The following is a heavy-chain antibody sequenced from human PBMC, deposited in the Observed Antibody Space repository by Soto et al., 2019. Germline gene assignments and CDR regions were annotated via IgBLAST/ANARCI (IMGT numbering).Heavy chain of an antibody. CDR3: TSLYYGH. J-gene: IGHJ4*02. CDR1: EFTFTYAW. V-gene: IGHV3-15*01. D-gene: IGHD3-16*02. Sequence: EVQLVESGGDLVKPGGSLRLSCAASEFTFTYAWMSWVRQAPGKGLEWVGRIKGKTDGGTTDYAAPVKGRFTISRDESQNTLYLQMNSLKTEDTAVYYCTSLYYGHWGQGTLVTVSS. CDR2: IKGKTDGGTT.